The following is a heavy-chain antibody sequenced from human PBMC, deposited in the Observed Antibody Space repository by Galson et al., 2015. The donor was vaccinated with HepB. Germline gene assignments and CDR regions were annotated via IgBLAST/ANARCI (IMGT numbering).Heavy chain of an antibody. CDR1: RFTFSTYA. D-gene: IGHD6-13*01. CDR3: AISWPDSSNWGDFDY. Sequence: SLRLSCAASRFTFSTYAMSWVRQASGKGLEWVSAISGSGGSTYYADSVKGRFTISRDNSKNTLYLQMNSLRVEDTAVYYCAISWPDSSNWGDFDYWGQGTLVTVSS. J-gene: IGHJ4*02. V-gene: IGHV3-23*01. CDR2: ISGSGGST.